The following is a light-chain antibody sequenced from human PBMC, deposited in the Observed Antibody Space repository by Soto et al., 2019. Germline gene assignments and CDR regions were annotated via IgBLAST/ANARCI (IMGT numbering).Light chain of an antibody. CDR1: QYMTRTY. J-gene: IGKJ2*01. CDR2: AAS. CDR3: QQYDKAPQT. Sequence: EIVFTQSPGTLSLSPGERATLACRASQYMTRTYIAWYQQKPGQAPRLLIYAASNRATGIPDKFSGSGSGTDYSLTITRLEPEDSAVYYCQQYDKAPQTFGQGTKLEIK. V-gene: IGKV3-20*01.